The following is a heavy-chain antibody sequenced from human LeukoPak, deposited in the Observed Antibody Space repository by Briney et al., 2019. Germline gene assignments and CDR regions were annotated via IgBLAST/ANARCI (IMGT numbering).Heavy chain of an antibody. V-gene: IGHV4-34*01. CDR1: GGSFSGYY. CDR3: ARGITMVRGVPSKYYFDY. Sequence: SETLSLTCAVYGGSFSGYYWSWIRQPPGKGLEWIGEINHSGNTNYNPSLKSRVTISVDTSKNQFSLKLSSVPAADTAVYYCARGITMVRGVPSKYYFDYWGQGTLVTVSS. J-gene: IGHJ4*02. D-gene: IGHD3-10*01. CDR2: INHSGNT.